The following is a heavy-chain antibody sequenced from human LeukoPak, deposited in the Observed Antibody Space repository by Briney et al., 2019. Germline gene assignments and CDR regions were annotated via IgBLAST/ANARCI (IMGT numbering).Heavy chain of an antibody. CDR2: ISPNSGDT. J-gene: IGHJ4*02. Sequence: ASVKVSCKASGYTFTSYDISWVRQAPGQGLEWMGWISPNSGDTNYAQKFQGRVTMTRDTSISTAYMELSRLRSDDTAVYYCACDQAQPFDYWGQGTLVTVSS. V-gene: IGHV1-2*02. CDR1: GYTFTSYD. CDR3: ACDQAQPFDY. D-gene: IGHD1-14*01.